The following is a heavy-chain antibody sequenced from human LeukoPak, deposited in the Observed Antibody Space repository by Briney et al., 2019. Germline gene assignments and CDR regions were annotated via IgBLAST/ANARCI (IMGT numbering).Heavy chain of an antibody. J-gene: IGHJ4*02. D-gene: IGHD1-26*01. Sequence: GGSLRLSCAASGVTVNNNYMSWVRQAPGKVPEWVSSIYSSGDTHYADSVKGRFTISRDNAKNTLYLQMNSLRDEDTAVYYCGRDEWGSLNYWGQGTLVTVSS. CDR1: GVTVNNNY. CDR3: GRDEWGSLNY. V-gene: IGHV3-66*01. CDR2: IYSSGDT.